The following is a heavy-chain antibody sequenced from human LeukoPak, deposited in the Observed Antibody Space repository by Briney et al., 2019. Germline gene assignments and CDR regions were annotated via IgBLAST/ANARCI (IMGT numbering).Heavy chain of an antibody. CDR2: ISGSGGST. Sequence: GGSLRLSCAASGFTFSSYAMSWVRQAPGKGLEWVSAISGSGGSTYYADSVKGRFTISRDNSKNTLYLQMNSLRAEDTAVYYCAKIAGITVFGVVTPAQDSYFDYWGQGTLVTVSS. D-gene: IGHD3-3*01. V-gene: IGHV3-23*01. J-gene: IGHJ4*02. CDR1: GFTFSSYA. CDR3: AKIAGITVFGVVTPAQDSYFDY.